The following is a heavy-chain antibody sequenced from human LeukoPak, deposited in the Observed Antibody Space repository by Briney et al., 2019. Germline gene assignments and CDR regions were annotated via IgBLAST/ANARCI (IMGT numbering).Heavy chain of an antibody. D-gene: IGHD3-10*01. CDR2: ISSNGGST. J-gene: IGHJ4*02. V-gene: IGHV3-64*01. CDR1: GFTFSSYA. Sequence: PGGSLRLSCAASGFTFSSYAMHWVRQAPGKGLEYASAISSNGGSTYYANSVKGRFTISRDNSKNTLYLQMGSLRAEDMAVYYCARGPFGPEYYFDYWGQGTLVTVSS. CDR3: ARGPFGPEYYFDY.